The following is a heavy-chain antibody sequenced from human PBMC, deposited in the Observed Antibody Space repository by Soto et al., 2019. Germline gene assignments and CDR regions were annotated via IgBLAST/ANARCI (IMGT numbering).Heavy chain of an antibody. J-gene: IGHJ3*02. D-gene: IGHD5-12*01. CDR1: GYTFDNYA. Sequence: QVQLVQSGAQVKKPGASVKVSCKASGYTFDNYALHWVRQAPGRRLEWMGWIHADNGYTKYSQSFQGRVTITRDTSASTVHMDLGSLRSEDTAVYYCARVQYSGYDFKLAFDIWGQGTMVTVSS. CDR2: IHADNGYT. V-gene: IGHV1-3*01. CDR3: ARVQYSGYDFKLAFDI.